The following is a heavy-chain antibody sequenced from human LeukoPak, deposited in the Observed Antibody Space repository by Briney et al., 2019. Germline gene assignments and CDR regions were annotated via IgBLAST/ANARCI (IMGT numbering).Heavy chain of an antibody. CDR3: AKRGVVIRVILVGFHREAYYFDS. CDR2: ISGSGGST. J-gene: IGHJ4*02. V-gene: IGHV3-23*01. CDR1: GFTFSNYG. Sequence: GGSLRLSCTGSGFTFSNYGMSWVRQAPGKGLEWVAGISGSGGSTNYADSVKGRFTISRDNPTNTLFLQMNSLRAEDTAVYFCAKRGVVIRVILVGFHREAYYFDSWGQGALVTVS. D-gene: IGHD2-21*01.